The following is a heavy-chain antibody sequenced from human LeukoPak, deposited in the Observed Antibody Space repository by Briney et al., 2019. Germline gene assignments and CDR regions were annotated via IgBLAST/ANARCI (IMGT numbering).Heavy chain of an antibody. D-gene: IGHD3-22*01. CDR3: ARGDYYDSSPFDY. V-gene: IGHV3-33*08. CDR1: GFTFSPYA. J-gene: IGHJ4*02. Sequence: GGSLRLSCAASGFTFSPYAMHWVRQAPGKGLEWVAVIWYDGSNKYYADSVKGRFTISRDNSKNTLYLQMNSLRAEDTAVYYCARGDYYDSSPFDYWGQGTLVTVSS. CDR2: IWYDGSNK.